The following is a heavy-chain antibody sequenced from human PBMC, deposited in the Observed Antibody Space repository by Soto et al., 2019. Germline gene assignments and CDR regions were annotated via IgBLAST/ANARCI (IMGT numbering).Heavy chain of an antibody. V-gene: IGHV3-48*02. CDR2: ISSSSRTI. CDR1: GFTFSSYT. CDR3: ARVPSRALDY. Sequence: EVQLVDSGGGLVQPGGSLRLSRAASGFTFSSYTMNWVRQAPGKGLEWISYISSSSRTIYYADSVKGRFTIPRDNAQNSLYLQMTSLRDEDTAVYYCARVPSRALDYWGQGTLVTVSS. D-gene: IGHD2-2*01. J-gene: IGHJ4*02.